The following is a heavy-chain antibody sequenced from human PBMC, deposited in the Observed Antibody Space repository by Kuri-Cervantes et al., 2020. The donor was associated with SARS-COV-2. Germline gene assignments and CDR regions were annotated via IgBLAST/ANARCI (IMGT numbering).Heavy chain of an antibody. D-gene: IGHD4-17*01. J-gene: IGHJ2*01. CDR1: GFTFSSYW. V-gene: IGHV3-30*02. Sequence: GGSLRLSCAASGFTFSSYWMSWVRQAPGKGLEWVAFIRYDGSNKYYADSVKGRFTISRDNSKNTLYLQMNSLRAEDTAVYYCAKICRRATVTTLDFDLWGRGTLVTVSS. CDR2: IRYDGSNK. CDR3: AKICRRATVTTLDFDL.